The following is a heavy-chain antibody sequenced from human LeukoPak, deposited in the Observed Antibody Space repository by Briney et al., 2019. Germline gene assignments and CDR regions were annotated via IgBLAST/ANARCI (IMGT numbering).Heavy chain of an antibody. CDR1: GGSFSGYY. Sequence: PSETLSLTCAVYGGSFSGYYWCWIRQPRGKGLEWIGEVNHSGSTNYNPSLKSRVTISVDTSKNQFSLKLSSVTAADTAVYYCARGLKGSGSYYKRTNWFDPWGQGTLVTVSS. CDR2: VNHSGST. D-gene: IGHD3-10*01. J-gene: IGHJ5*02. V-gene: IGHV4-34*01. CDR3: ARGLKGSGSYYKRTNWFDP.